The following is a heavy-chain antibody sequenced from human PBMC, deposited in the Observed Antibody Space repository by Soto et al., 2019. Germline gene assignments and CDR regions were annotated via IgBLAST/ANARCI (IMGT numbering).Heavy chain of an antibody. CDR2: ISYDGSNK. V-gene: IGHV3-30*18. D-gene: IGHD5-12*01. J-gene: IGHJ6*02. Sequence: QVQLVESGGGVVQPGRSLRLSCAASGFTFSSYGIHWVRQAPGKGLEWVAVISYDGSNKYYADSVKGRFTISRDNSKNTLYMQMNSLRAEDTAVYYCAKDRGRGIVTTFDGLDVWGQGTTVTVSS. CDR1: GFTFSSYG. CDR3: AKDRGRGIVTTFDGLDV.